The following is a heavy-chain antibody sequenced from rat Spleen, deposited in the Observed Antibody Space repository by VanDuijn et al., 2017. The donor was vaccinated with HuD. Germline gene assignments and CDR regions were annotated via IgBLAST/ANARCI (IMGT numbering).Heavy chain of an antibody. CDR2: ISTGGGT. V-gene: IGHV5S13*01. CDR1: GFTFSNYG. CDR3: ARHHSSYGMDA. J-gene: IGHJ4*01. Sequence: EVQLVESGGGLVQPGRSLKLSCAASGFTFSNYGMAWVRQTPTKGLEWVASISTGGGTYYPDSVKGRFTISRDNAKSTLYLQMDSLRSEDTASYYCARHHSSYGMDAWGQGASVTVSS. D-gene: IGHD1-2*01.